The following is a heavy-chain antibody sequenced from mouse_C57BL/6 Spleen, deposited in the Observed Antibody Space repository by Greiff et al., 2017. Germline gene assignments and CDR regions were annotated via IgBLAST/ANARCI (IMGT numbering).Heavy chain of an antibody. V-gene: IGHV5-16*01. Sequence: EVHLVESEGGLVQPGSSMKLSCTASGFTFSDYYMAWVRQVPEKGLEWVANINYDGSSTYYLDSLKSRFIISRDNAKNILYLQMSSLKSEDTATYYCARALYDYDDGYYAMDYWGQGTSVTVSS. CDR3: ARALYDYDDGYYAMDY. CDR2: INYDGSST. CDR1: GFTFSDYY. J-gene: IGHJ4*01. D-gene: IGHD2-4*01.